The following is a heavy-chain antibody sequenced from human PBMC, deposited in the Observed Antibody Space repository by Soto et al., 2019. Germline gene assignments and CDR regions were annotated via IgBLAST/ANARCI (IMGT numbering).Heavy chain of an antibody. Sequence: SLRLACVASGFSFSRYVMHWVRQAPGKGLEWVAVISHDGNKKYYADSVKGRFTVSRDNSKNTVFLQMSSLRAEDTAVFYCAKGLEVGVLHYGMHVWGQGTTVTVSS. D-gene: IGHD3-16*01. CDR2: ISHDGNKK. CDR1: GFSFSRYV. CDR3: AKGLEVGVLHYGMHV. V-gene: IGHV3-30*18. J-gene: IGHJ6*02.